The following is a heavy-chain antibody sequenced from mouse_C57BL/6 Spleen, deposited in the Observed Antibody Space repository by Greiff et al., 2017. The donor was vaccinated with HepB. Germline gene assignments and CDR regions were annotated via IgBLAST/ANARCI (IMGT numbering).Heavy chain of an antibody. CDR1: GYTFTSYW. Sequence: QVQLQQPGAELVRPGSSVKLSCKASGYTFTSYWMDWVKQRPGQGLEWIGNIHPSDSETHYNQKFKDKATLTVDKSSSTAYMQLSSLTSEDSAVYYCARQGTDYWGQGTTLTVSS. V-gene: IGHV1-61*01. CDR3: ARQGTDY. CDR2: IHPSDSET. J-gene: IGHJ2*01. D-gene: IGHD3-3*01.